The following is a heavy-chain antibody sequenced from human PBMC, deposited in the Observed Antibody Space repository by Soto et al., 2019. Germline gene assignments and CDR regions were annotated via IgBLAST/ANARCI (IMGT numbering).Heavy chain of an antibody. Sequence: EVQLVESGGVLVQPGGSRRLSCAASGFTVSSNYMSWVRQAPGKGLEWVSVIDSGGSTYYADSVKGRFTISRDNTKNTLYIQMICMRAEDTAVYYCARDMVRGMDVWGQGTTVTVSS. V-gene: IGHV3-66*01. D-gene: IGHD3-10*01. CDR3: ARDMVRGMDV. CDR2: IDSGGST. CDR1: GFTVSSNY. J-gene: IGHJ6*02.